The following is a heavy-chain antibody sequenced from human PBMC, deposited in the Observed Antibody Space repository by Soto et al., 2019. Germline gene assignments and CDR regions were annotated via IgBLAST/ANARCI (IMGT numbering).Heavy chain of an antibody. CDR3: TSRREWTAVIYTDS. J-gene: IGHJ5*01. D-gene: IGHD2-2*01. V-gene: IGHV3-73*01. Sequence: GGSLRLSCAASGFTFSDSAMHWVRQASGKGLEWIGRIRNRTNNYATTFIASVRGRFTISRDDSKNTVYLQMNRLRIDDTAVYYCTSRREWTAVIYTDSWRLAPPVTVPS. CDR1: GFTFSDSA. CDR2: IRNRTNNYAT.